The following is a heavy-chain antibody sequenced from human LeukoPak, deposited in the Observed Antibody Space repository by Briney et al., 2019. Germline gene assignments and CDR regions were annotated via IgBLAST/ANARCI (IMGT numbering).Heavy chain of an antibody. D-gene: IGHD3-9*01. Sequence: GGSLRLSCAASGFTFSSYGMHWVRQAPGKGLEWVAVISYDGSNKYYADSVKGRFTISRDNAKNTLYLQMNSLRAEDTAVYYCARDLGDIALARFILRRDYWGQGTLVTVSS. CDR2: ISYDGSNK. CDR3: ARDLGDIALARFILRRDY. J-gene: IGHJ4*02. V-gene: IGHV3-30*03. CDR1: GFTFSSYG.